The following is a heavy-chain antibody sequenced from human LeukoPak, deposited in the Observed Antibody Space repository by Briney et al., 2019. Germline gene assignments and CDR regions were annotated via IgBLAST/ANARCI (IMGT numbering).Heavy chain of an antibody. Sequence: SETLSLTCTVSGGSISSSSYYWGWIRQPPGKGLEWIGSIYYSGITYYNPSLKSRVTISVDTSKNQFSLKLSSVTAADTAVYYCAGRTETIFHPFDSWGQGTLVTVSS. V-gene: IGHV4-39*07. CDR1: GGSISSSSYY. J-gene: IGHJ4*02. CDR2: IYYSGIT. CDR3: AGRTETIFHPFDS. D-gene: IGHD3-3*02.